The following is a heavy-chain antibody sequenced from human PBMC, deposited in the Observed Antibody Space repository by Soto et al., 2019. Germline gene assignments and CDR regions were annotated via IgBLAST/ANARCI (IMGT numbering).Heavy chain of an antibody. D-gene: IGHD5-18*01. J-gene: IGHJ6*02. CDR2: INPNSGGT. CDR3: ARDSGYSYGYPPQLGYYGMDV. CDR1: GYTFTGYY. V-gene: IGHV1-2*04. Sequence: WASVKVSCKASGYTFTGYYMHWVRQAPGQGLEWMGWINPNSGGTNYAQKFQGWVTMTRDTSISTAYMELSRLRSDDTAVYYCARDSGYSYGYPPQLGYYGMDVWGQGTTVTVSS.